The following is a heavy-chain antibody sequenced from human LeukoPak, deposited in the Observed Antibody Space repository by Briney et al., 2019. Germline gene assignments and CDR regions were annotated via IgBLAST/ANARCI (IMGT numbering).Heavy chain of an antibody. Sequence: ASVTVSFKASGYTFTGYYMHWVRQAPGQGLEWMGWISPNSGGTNYAQKFQGWVTMTRDTSISTAYMELSRLRSDDTAVYYCARGAVADNFDYWGQGTLVTVSS. J-gene: IGHJ4*02. D-gene: IGHD6-19*01. CDR2: ISPNSGGT. V-gene: IGHV1-2*04. CDR3: ARGAVADNFDY. CDR1: GYTFTGYY.